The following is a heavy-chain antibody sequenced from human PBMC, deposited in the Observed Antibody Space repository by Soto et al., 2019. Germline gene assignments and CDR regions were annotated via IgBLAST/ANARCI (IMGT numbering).Heavy chain of an antibody. D-gene: IGHD6-13*01. Sequence: EVQLVESGGDLVQSGGSLRLSCAASGFNFLNYWMTWVRQAPGKGLEWVANIKQDGSIKYYVDSVKGRFTISRDNAKNSVYLQMNSLRDEDTAVYYCARIGYSSSSNDYWGQGTLVTVSS. CDR3: ARIGYSSSSNDY. J-gene: IGHJ4*02. CDR1: GFNFLNYW. V-gene: IGHV3-7*01. CDR2: IKQDGSIK.